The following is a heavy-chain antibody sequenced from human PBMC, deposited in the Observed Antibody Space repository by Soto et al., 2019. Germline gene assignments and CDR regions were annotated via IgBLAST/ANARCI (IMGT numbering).Heavy chain of an antibody. D-gene: IGHD1-26*01. CDR1: GYTFTSYG. Sequence: QVQLVQSGAEVKKPGASVKVSCKASGYTFTSYGISWVRQAPGQGLEWMGWISAYNGNTNYAQKLQGRVTMTTDTSTSTAYMELRSLRSDDTAVYYCARDLSWGMWELLKGGDWFDPWGQGTLVTVSS. CDR2: ISAYNGNT. V-gene: IGHV1-18*01. CDR3: ARDLSWGMWELLKGGDWFDP. J-gene: IGHJ5*02.